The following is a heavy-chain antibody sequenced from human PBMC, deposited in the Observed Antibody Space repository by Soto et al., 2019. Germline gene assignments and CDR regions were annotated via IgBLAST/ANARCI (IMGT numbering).Heavy chain of an antibody. CDR1: GGSFSGYY. J-gene: IGHJ6*02. CDR2: INHSGST. Sequence: PSETLSLTCAVYGGSFSGYYWSWIRQPPGKGLEWIGEINHSGSTNYNPSLKSRVTISVDTSKNQFSLKLSSVTAADTAMYYCARATAAYYYGSGSYRYYYYGMDVWGQGTTVT. CDR3: ARATAAYYYGSGSYRYYYYGMDV. D-gene: IGHD3-10*01. V-gene: IGHV4-34*01.